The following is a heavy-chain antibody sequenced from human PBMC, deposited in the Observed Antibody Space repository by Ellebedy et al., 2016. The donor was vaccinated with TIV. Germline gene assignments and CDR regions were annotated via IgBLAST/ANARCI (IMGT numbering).Heavy chain of an antibody. D-gene: IGHD3-10*01. CDR1: GFSLSSFW. CDR3: ARAPRGGTDY. CDR2: INHAGSKT. V-gene: IGHV3-7*03. Sequence: PGGSLRLSCAASGFSLSSFWMSWVRQAAGKGLESVANINHAGSKTYYVDSVKGRFTISRDNAKNSLYLQMDSLRAEDTAVYFCARAPRGGTDYWGQGTLVTVSS. J-gene: IGHJ4*02.